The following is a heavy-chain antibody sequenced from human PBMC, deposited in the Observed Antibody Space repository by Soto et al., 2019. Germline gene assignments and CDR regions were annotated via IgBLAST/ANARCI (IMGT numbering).Heavy chain of an antibody. D-gene: IGHD3-10*01. CDR3: AGGSGSLNY. V-gene: IGHV6-1*01. J-gene: IGHJ4*02. CDR1: GDSVSSNSAA. Sequence: QIQLQQSGPGLVKPSQTLSLTCAISGDSVSSNSAAWNWIRQSPSRGLEWLGRTYCRSKWYNDYAVSVRSRITINPDTSKIHLSLQLNSVTPEDTAVYYCAGGSGSLNYWGQGTLVTVSS. CDR2: TYCRSKWYN.